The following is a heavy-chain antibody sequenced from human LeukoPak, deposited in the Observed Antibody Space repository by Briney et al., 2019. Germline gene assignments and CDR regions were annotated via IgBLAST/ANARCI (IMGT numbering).Heavy chain of an antibody. CDR1: GYTFTGYY. J-gene: IGHJ4*02. CDR3: AREQASFDY. Sequence: GASVKVSCKASGYTFTGYYMHWVRQAPGQGLEWMGWINPNSGGTNYAPKLQGRVIMTTDTSISTAYMELSRLRSDDTAVYYCAREQASFDYWGQGTLVTVSS. V-gene: IGHV1-2*02. CDR2: INPNSGGT.